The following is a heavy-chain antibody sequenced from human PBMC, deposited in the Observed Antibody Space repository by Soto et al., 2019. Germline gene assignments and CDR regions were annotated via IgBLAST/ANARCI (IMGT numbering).Heavy chain of an antibody. J-gene: IGHJ6*02. CDR3: ARGRVRGSTWYYYGMDV. CDR1: GFTFSSYD. V-gene: IGHV3-13*05. CDR2: IGTAGDP. D-gene: IGHD2-2*01. Sequence: GGSLRLSCAASGFTFSSYDMHWVRQATGKGLEWVSAIGTAGDPYYPGSVKGRFTISRENAKNSLYLQMNSLRAGDTAVYYCARGRVRGSTWYYYGMDVWGQGTTVTVSS.